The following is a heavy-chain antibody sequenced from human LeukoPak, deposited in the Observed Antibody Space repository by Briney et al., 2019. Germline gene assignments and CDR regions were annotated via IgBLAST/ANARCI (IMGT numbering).Heavy chain of an antibody. V-gene: IGHV3-21*04. Sequence: PGGSLRLSCAASGFTFSSYSMNWVRQAPGKGLEWVSSISSSSSYIYYADSVKGRFTISRDNSKNTLYLQMNSLRAEDTAVYYCAKSPAYYYDSSGYYYVDYWGQGTLVTVSS. CDR3: AKSPAYYYDSSGYYYVDY. J-gene: IGHJ4*02. D-gene: IGHD3-22*01. CDR1: GFTFSSYS. CDR2: ISSSSSYI.